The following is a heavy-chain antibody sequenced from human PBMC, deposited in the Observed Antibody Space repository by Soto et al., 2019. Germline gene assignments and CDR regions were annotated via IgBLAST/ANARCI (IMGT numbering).Heavy chain of an antibody. CDR2: MNPNSGNT. CDR3: ARGLFVIRRYYQYYMVF. J-gene: IGHJ6*03. D-gene: IGHD3-3*01. CDR1: GYTFTSYD. Sequence: ASVKVSCKASGYTFTSYDINWVRQATGQGLEWMGWMNPNSGNTGYEQKCQGRVTMTRNTSISTAYMELSSLRSEDTAVYYCARGLFVIRRYYQYYMVFWGKGTTVTV. V-gene: IGHV1-8*01.